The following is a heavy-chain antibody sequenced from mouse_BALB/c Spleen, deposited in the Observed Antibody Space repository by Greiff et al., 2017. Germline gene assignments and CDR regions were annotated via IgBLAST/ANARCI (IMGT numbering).Heavy chain of an antibody. CDR1: GYSITSDYA. J-gene: IGHJ3*01. CDR2: ISYSGST. CDR3: ARLAY. Sequence: EVKLQESGPGLVKPSQSLSLTCTVTGYSITSDYAWNWIRQLPGNQLECMGYISYSGSTSYNPSIKSRISITRDTSKNQFFLQWNAVTTEDTATLYCARLAYWGQGTLVTVSA. V-gene: IGHV3-2*02.